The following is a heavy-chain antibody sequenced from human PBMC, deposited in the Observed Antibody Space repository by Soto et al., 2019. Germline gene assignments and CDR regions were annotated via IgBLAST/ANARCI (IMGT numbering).Heavy chain of an antibody. CDR3: TRLKDGCSDGGCYYDP. Sequence: EVQLVESGGGLVQPGGSLKLSCAASGFNFNDFAMHWVRQASGKGLEWVGRIKNKANNYATAYAASGKGRFTISRADSKRTAYLQMNNLKSDDTAVYYCTRLKDGCSDGGCYYDPWGQGTLVTVSS. V-gene: IGHV3-73*02. CDR1: GFNFNDFA. CDR2: IKNKANNYAT. D-gene: IGHD2-15*01. J-gene: IGHJ5*02.